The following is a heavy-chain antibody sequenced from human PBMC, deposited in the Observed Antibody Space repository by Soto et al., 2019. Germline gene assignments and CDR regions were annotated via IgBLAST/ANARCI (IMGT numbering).Heavy chain of an antibody. J-gene: IGHJ6*02. CDR1: GGSISSGGYY. D-gene: IGHD6-6*01. CDR3: ATQRHSSSSSYYYYYYGMDV. V-gene: IGHV4-31*03. Sequence: SETLSLTCTVSGGSISSGGYYWSWIRQHPGKGLEWVGYIYYSGSTYYNPSLKSRVTISVDTSKNQFSLKLSSVTAADTAVYYCATQRHSSSSSYYYYYYGMDVWGQGTTVTVSS. CDR2: IYYSGST.